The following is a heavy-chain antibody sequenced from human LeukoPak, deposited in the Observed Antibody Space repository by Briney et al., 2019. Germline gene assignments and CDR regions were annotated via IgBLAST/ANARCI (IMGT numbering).Heavy chain of an antibody. D-gene: IGHD6-19*01. CDR3: ARGTGSGWSDYVDV. CDR1: GFTFSSYS. Sequence: GGSLRLSCAASGFTFSSYSMNWVRQAPGKGLEWVSSISSSSSYIYYADSVKGRFTISRDNAKNSLYLQMNSLRAEDTAVYYCARGTGSGWSDYVDVWGKGTTVTVSS. V-gene: IGHV3-21*01. CDR2: ISSSSSYI. J-gene: IGHJ6*03.